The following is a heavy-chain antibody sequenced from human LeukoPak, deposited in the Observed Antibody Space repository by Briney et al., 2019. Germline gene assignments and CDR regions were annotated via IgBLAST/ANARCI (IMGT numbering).Heavy chain of an antibody. D-gene: IGHD3-9*01. V-gene: IGHV3-48*01. CDR1: GFTFSSYS. CDR2: ISGGSSTI. CDR3: ARGINWLLSSFDF. Sequence: GGXLRLSCAASGFTFSSYSMNWVRQAPGKGLEWVSYISGGSSTIFYADSVKGRFTISRENAKNSLYLQMHSLRAEDTAVYYCARGINWLLSSFDFWGQGTLVTVSS. J-gene: IGHJ4*02.